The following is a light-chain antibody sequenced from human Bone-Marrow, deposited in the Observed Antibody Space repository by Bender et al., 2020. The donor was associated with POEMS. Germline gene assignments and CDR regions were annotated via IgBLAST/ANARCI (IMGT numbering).Light chain of an antibody. J-gene: IGLJ3*02. CDR3: AAWEDSLNGWV. CDR1: DSNIGKNA. Sequence: QSVLTQPPSVSEAPRQRVTISCSGSDSNIGKNAVNWYQQLPGTAPKLLIYINNQRPSGVPDRFSVSKSGTSASLAISGLQSEDEADYYCAAWEDSLNGWVFGGGTKLTVL. V-gene: IGLV1-36*01. CDR2: INN.